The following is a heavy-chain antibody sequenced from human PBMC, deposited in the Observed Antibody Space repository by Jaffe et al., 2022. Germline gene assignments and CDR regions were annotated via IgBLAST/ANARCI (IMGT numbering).Heavy chain of an antibody. V-gene: IGHV4-61*02. Sequence: QVQLQESGPGLVKPSQTLSLTCTVSGGSISSGSYYWSWIRQPAGKGLEWIGRIYTSGSTNYNPSLKSRVTISVDTSKNQFSLKLSSVTAADTAVYYCARELGYCSGGSCYFARNVGSHDDAFDYWGQGTLVTVSS. D-gene: IGHD2-15*01. CDR2: IYTSGST. CDR3: ARELGYCSGGSCYFARNVGSHDDAFDY. J-gene: IGHJ4*02. CDR1: GGSISSGSYY.